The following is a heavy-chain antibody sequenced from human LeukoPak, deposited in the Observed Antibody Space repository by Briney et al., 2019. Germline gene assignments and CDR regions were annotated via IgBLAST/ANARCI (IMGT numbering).Heavy chain of an antibody. CDR1: GFNFSSYA. D-gene: IGHD3-10*01. V-gene: IGHV3-64*01. CDR2: ISSNGGST. CDR3: ARGFPSPDKRPC. J-gene: IGHJ4*02. Sequence: PGGSLRLSCAASGFNFSSYAMHWVRQAPGKGLEYVSAISSNGGSTYYANSVKGRFTISRDNSKNTLSLQVGSLRAEDMAVYYCARGFPSPDKRPCWGQGTLVTVSS.